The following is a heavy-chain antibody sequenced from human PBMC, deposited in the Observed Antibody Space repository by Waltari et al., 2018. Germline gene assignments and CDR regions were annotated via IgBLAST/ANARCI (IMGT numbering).Heavy chain of an antibody. J-gene: IGHJ6*03. CDR3: ARPSTEYYYYYYYMDV. CDR1: GFTFSNYE. Sequence: EVQVVESGGGLVQPGGTLRLSCAASGFTFSNYEMNWVRQAPGKGLEWVSYSSNSGSTVYYADSVKGRFTISRDNAKNSLYLEMNSLRAEDTAVYYCARPSTEYYYYYYYMDVWGKGTTVTVS. V-gene: IGHV3-48*03. CDR2: SSNSGSTV.